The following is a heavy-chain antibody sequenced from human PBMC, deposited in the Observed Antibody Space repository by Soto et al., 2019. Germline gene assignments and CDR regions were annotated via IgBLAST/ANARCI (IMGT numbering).Heavy chain of an antibody. CDR3: ARERSQYLYHGMDV. CDR1: GFTFSTYG. CDR2: IWYDGSNK. D-gene: IGHD3-10*01. Sequence: LRLSCAASGFTFSTYGMQWVRQAPGKGLEWVALIWYDGSNKYYADSVKGRFTISRDNSKNTLYLQMNSLRAEDTAVYYCARERSQYLYHGMDVWGQGTTVTVSS. J-gene: IGHJ6*02. V-gene: IGHV3-33*01.